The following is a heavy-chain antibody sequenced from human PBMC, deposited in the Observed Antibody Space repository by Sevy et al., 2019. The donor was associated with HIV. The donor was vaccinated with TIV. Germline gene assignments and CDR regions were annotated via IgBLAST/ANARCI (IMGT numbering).Heavy chain of an antibody. V-gene: IGHV4-59*08. CDR2: IYYNGHI. D-gene: IGHD1-26*01. Sequence: SETRSLTCTVSGGSITSLYWNWIRQPPGKGLEWIANIYYNGHINYNPSLKSRVTLSLDTSKNQFSLRLSSVTAAATAMYYCAGENAWGRGYSWGQGTLVTVSS. J-gene: IGHJ4*02. CDR1: GGSITSLY. CDR3: AGENAWGRGYS.